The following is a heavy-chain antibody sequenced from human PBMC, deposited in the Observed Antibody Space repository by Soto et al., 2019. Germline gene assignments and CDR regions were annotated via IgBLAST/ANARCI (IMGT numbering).Heavy chain of an antibody. J-gene: IGHJ4*02. CDR2: VYHTGRT. CDR3: ARGGPPGFLEF. V-gene: IGHV4-59*01. Sequence: QVQLQESGPGLVRPAETLSLICSVSTDSMRTYSWTWIRQSPGKGLEWIGYVYHTGRTEYNPSLESRGTISIDMAQKPFSLQPASLTGADTAGYFWARGGPPGFLEFWGQGTLVTVSS. D-gene: IGHD3-10*01. CDR1: TDSMRTYS.